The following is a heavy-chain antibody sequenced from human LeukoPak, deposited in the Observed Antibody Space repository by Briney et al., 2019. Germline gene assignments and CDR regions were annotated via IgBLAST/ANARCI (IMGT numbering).Heavy chain of an antibody. Sequence: GGSLRLSCAASEITFSTFTMGWVRQAPGKGLEWVASITGDGENTYSADSVKGRFSISRDNSKDMLFLQMSSLRVDDTAIYFCAKCSGSSQKGFDPWGQGTLITVSS. CDR3: AKCSGSSQKGFDP. J-gene: IGHJ5*02. D-gene: IGHD3-10*02. CDR2: ITGDGENT. CDR1: EITFSTFT. V-gene: IGHV3-23*01.